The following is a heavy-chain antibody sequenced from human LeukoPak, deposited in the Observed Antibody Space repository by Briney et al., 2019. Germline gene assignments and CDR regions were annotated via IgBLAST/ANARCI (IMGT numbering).Heavy chain of an antibody. CDR1: GGSISSGGYY. J-gene: IGHJ6*03. V-gene: IGHV4-61*02. CDR3: ARYLRSSSTYYMDV. CDR2: IDTSGST. D-gene: IGHD6-6*01. Sequence: SQTLSLTCTVSGGSISSGGYYWSWIRQPAGKGLEWIGRIDTSGSTKYNPSLKSRVTISIDTSKNQFSLKLSSMTAADTAVYHCARYLRSSSTYYMDVWGKGTTVTVSS.